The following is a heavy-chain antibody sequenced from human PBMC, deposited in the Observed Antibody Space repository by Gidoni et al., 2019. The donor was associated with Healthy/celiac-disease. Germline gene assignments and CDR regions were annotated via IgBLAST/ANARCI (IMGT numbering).Heavy chain of an antibody. CDR2: IYYSGST. V-gene: IGHV4-39*01. CDR1: GGSISSSSYY. CDR3: ARPWAAAGREWAFDY. J-gene: IGHJ4*02. D-gene: IGHD6-13*01. Sequence: QLQLQESGPGLVKPSETLSLTCTVSGGSISSSSYYWGWIRQPPGKGLEWIGSIYYSGSTYHNPSLKSRVTIPVDTSKNQFSLKLSSVTAADTAVYYCARPWAAAGREWAFDYWGQGTLVTVSS.